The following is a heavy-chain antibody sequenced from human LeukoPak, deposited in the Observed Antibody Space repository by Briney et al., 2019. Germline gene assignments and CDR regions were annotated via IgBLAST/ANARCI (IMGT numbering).Heavy chain of an antibody. D-gene: IGHD3-10*01. J-gene: IGHJ4*02. CDR2: ISAYNGNT. CDR1: GYTFTSYG. Sequence: ASVKVSCKASGYTFTSYGISWVRQAPGQGLEWMGWISAYNGNTNYAQKLQGRVTMTTDTSTSTAYMELRSLRSDDTAVYYCARGVPDYYGSGSHGDYWGQGTLVTVSS. V-gene: IGHV1-18*01. CDR3: ARGVPDYYGSGSHGDY.